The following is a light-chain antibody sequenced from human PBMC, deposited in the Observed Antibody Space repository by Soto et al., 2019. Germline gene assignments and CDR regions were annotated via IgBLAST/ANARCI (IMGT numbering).Light chain of an antibody. CDR2: EVD. V-gene: IGLV2-14*01. CDR3: SSYTVINTAV. CDR1: SSDVGAYNY. Sequence: QSALTQPASVSGSPGQSISISCTGSSSDVGAYNYVAWYQQKSGKAPKLLIYEVDNRPSGISHRFSGSKSGNTASLTISGLQTEDEADYYCSSYTVINTAVFGGGTKLTVL. J-gene: IGLJ3*02.